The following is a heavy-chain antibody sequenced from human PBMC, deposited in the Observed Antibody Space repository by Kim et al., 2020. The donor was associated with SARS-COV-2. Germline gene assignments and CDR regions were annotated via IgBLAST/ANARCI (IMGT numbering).Heavy chain of an antibody. J-gene: IGHJ5*02. V-gene: IGHV4-39*07. CDR1: GGSISSSSYY. Sequence: SETLSLTCTVSGGSISSSSYYWGWIRQPPGKGLEWIGSIYYSGSTYYNPSLKSRVTISVDTSKNQFSLKLSSVTAADTAVYYCARGFGELLLGRTTDWFDPWGQGTLVTVSS. CDR2: IYYSGST. CDR3: ARGFGELLLGRTTDWFDP. D-gene: IGHD3-10*01.